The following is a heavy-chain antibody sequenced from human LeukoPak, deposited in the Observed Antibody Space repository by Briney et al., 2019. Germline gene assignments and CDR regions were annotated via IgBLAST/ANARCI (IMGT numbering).Heavy chain of an antibody. V-gene: IGHV1-18*01. J-gene: IGHJ6*03. D-gene: IGHD4-17*01. Sequence: ASVKVSCKASGYTFTSYGISWVRQAPGQGLEWMGWISAYNGNTNYAQKLQGRVTMTTDTSTSTAYMELRSLRSDDTAVYYCARENGDYPYYYYYYYMDVWGKGSTVTVSS. CDR1: GYTFTSYG. CDR2: ISAYNGNT. CDR3: ARENGDYPYYYYYYYMDV.